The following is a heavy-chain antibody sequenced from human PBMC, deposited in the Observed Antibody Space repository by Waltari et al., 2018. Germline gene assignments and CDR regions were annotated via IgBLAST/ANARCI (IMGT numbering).Heavy chain of an antibody. CDR1: GFTFDDYA. CDR3: AKDYGGGITGTTDY. Sequence: EVQLVESGGGLVQPGRSLRLSCAASGFTFDDYAMHWVRQAPGKGLEWVSGISWNSGSIGYADSVKGRFTISRDNAKNSLYLQMNSLRAEDTALYYCAKDYGGGITGTTDYWGQGTLVTVSS. J-gene: IGHJ4*02. D-gene: IGHD1-7*01. CDR2: ISWNSGSI. V-gene: IGHV3-9*01.